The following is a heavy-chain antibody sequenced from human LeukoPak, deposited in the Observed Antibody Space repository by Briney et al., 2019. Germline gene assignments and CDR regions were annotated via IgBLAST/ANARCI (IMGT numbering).Heavy chain of an antibody. V-gene: IGHV1-18*01. CDR2: ISAYNGNT. D-gene: IGHD3-3*01. CDR1: GYTFTSYG. J-gene: IGHJ5*02. Sequence: ASVKVSCKASGYTFTSYGISWVRQAPGQGLEWMGWISAYNGNTNYAQKLQGRVTMTTDASTSTAYMELRSPRSDDTAVYYCARANDFWSGYFWFDPWGQGTLVTVSS. CDR3: ARANDFWSGYFWFDP.